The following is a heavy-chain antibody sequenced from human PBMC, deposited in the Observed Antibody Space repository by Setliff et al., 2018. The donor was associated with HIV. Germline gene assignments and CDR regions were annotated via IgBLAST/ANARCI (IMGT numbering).Heavy chain of an antibody. Sequence: GGSLRLSCAASGFTFISYGMYWVRQGPGKGLEWVAFIRYDGSYRYYVDSVKGRFTISRDNSKNTMFLQMNSLRVEDTAIYYCAKMHTAMDPDTFDIWGQGTMVTVAS. D-gene: IGHD5-18*01. CDR3: AKMHTAMDPDTFDI. CDR2: IRYDGSYR. V-gene: IGHV3-30*02. CDR1: GFTFISYG. J-gene: IGHJ3*02.